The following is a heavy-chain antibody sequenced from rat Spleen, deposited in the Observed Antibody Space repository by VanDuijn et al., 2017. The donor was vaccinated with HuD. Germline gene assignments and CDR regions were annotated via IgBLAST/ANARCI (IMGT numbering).Heavy chain of an antibody. CDR1: GFTFSDYG. Sequence: EVQLVESGGGLVQPGRSLKLSCAASGFTFSDYGVAWVRQAPTTGLEWVATISSDGRRNYYRDSVKGRFTISRDNAKSSLYLQMDSLRSEDTATYYCARQGGYNSYFDYWGQGVMVTVSS. CDR2: ISSDGRRN. CDR3: ARQGGYNSYFDY. V-gene: IGHV5-29*01. D-gene: IGHD1-4*01. J-gene: IGHJ2*01.